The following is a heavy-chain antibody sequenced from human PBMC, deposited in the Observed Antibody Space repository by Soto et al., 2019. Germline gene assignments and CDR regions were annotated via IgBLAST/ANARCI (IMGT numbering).Heavy chain of an antibody. V-gene: IGHV3-23*01. CDR2: SSATGAGT. Sequence: GGSLRLSCAASGFTFSSYGMTWVRQAPGKGLEWVSFSSATGAGTYYADSVKGRFTISRDNSKNTLYLQVTSLRADDTAVYYCAKDRRAGGNYGFYSDFWGQGALVTVSS. CDR1: GFTFSSYG. CDR3: AKDRRAGGNYGFYSDF. J-gene: IGHJ4*02. D-gene: IGHD1-7*01.